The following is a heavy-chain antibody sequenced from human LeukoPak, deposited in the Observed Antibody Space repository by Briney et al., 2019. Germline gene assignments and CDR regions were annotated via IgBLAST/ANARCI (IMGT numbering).Heavy chain of an antibody. CDR3: ARLGGWTVRGLV. V-gene: IGHV4-59*08. Sequence: SETLSLTCTASGGSMSSHYWSWIRQPPGKGLEWIGYIYYSGTTNYNPSLKSRVTISVDTSKNQFSLKLSSVTAADTAVYYCARLGGWTVRGLVWGQGTLVTVSS. D-gene: IGHD3-10*01. J-gene: IGHJ4*02. CDR2: IYYSGTT. CDR1: GGSMSSHY.